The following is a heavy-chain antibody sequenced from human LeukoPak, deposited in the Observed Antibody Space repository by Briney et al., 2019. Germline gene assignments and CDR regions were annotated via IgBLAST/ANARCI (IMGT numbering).Heavy chain of an antibody. CDR3: ARQRADYYYYYVDV. CDR2: IYYSETT. CDR1: GGSINTANYY. Sequence: SETLSHTCTVSGGSINTANYYWGWLRQPPGKGLEWIGSIYYSETTYDNPSLKSRVTISIETSKNQFSLRLSSVTASDTAVYYCARQRADYYYYYVDVWGEGTTVAVS. J-gene: IGHJ6*03. V-gene: IGHV4-39*01.